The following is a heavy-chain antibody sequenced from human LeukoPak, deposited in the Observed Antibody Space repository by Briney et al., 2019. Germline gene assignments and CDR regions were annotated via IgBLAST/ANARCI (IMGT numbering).Heavy chain of an antibody. CDR2: ICYDGSNK. V-gene: IGHV3-33*01. J-gene: IGHJ1*01. D-gene: IGHD6-13*01. Sequence: GGPLRLSCAASGFPFSSYAIHWARKAQGKGLEWVAVICYDGSNKYYADSVKGRFTISRDNSKNTLYLQMNSLRAEDTAVYYCARDFGYSSSWYPSAEYFQHWGQGTLVTVSS. CDR1: GFPFSSYA. CDR3: ARDFGYSSSWYPSAEYFQH.